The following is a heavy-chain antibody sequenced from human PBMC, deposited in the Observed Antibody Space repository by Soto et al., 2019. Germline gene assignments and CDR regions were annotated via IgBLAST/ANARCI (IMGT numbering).Heavy chain of an antibody. J-gene: IGHJ4*02. V-gene: IGHV1-18*01. CDR3: ARAPGIDRYYDFWSGYSDFDY. Sequence: ASVKVSCKASGYTFTSYGISWVRQAPGQGLEWMGWISAYNGNTNYAQKLQGRVTMTTDTSTSTAYMELRSLRSDDTAVYYCARAPGIDRYYDFWSGYSDFDYWGQGTLVTVS. CDR1: GYTFTSYG. CDR2: ISAYNGNT. D-gene: IGHD3-3*01.